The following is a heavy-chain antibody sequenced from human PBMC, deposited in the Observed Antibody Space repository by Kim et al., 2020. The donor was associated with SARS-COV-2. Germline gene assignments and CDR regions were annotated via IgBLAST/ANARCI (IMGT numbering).Heavy chain of an antibody. V-gene: IGHV3-11*03. CDR3: ARPWQLNYYGMDV. D-gene: IGHD6-13*01. J-gene: IGHJ6*02. Sequence: YADSVKGRFTISRDNAKNSLYLQMNSLRAEDTAVYYCARPWQLNYYGMDVWGQGTTVTVSS.